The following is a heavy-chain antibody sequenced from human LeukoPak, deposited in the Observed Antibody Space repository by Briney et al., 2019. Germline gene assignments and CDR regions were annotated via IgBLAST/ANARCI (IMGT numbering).Heavy chain of an antibody. J-gene: IGHJ4*02. CDR2: IRSKANSYAT. Sequence: GGSLRLSCAASGFTFSGSAMHWVRQASGKGLEWVGRIRSKANSYATAHAASVKGRFTISRDDSKNTAYLQMNSLKTEDTAVYYCTSTIFGVVTTGGDNDYWGQGTLVTVSS. CDR1: GFTFSGSA. CDR3: TSTIFGVVTTGGDNDY. D-gene: IGHD3-3*01. V-gene: IGHV3-73*01.